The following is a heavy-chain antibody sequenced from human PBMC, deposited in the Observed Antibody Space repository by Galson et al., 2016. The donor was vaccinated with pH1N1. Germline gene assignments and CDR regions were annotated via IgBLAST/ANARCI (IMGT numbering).Heavy chain of an antibody. CDR3: MKAYYLNRERSDASDL. V-gene: IGHV3-64D*06. Sequence: SLRLSCAASGFTFSSYGIHWVRQAPGKGLELVSAINNNGGSTYYADSVKGRFTISRDNTKNTLFLQMNSLRTEDTAVYYCMKAYYLNRERSDASDLWGQGTMVTVSS. CDR1: GFTFSSYG. J-gene: IGHJ3*01. D-gene: IGHD1-26*01. CDR2: INNNGGST.